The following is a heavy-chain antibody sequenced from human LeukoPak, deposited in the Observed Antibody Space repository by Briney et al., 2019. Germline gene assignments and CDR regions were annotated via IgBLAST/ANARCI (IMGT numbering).Heavy chain of an antibody. Sequence: SQTLCLSCTVSGDSFSSDGNYWGCIRPRPGQGLEWIGCIYHSGNTYYNPSLKSRLTMSVDTSKNQFSLKLSSVTAADTAVYYCARDVLRYYFDSWGQGTLVTVSS. CDR2: IYHSGNT. J-gene: IGHJ4*02. CDR3: ARDVLRYYFDS. V-gene: IGHV4-31*02. D-gene: IGHD2-8*02. CDR1: GDSFSSDGNY.